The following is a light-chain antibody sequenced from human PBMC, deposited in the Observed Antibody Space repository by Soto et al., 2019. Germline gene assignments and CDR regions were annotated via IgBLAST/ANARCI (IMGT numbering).Light chain of an antibody. CDR2: DAS. Sequence: EIVLTQSPATLSLSPGERATLSCRASQSVSSYLAWYQQKPGQAPRLLIYDASNRASGMPARFSGSESGTDFILTICSLELEDFAVYYCQQRSNWPRMYTFGQGTKLEIK. CDR3: QQRSNWPRMYT. J-gene: IGKJ2*01. CDR1: QSVSSY. V-gene: IGKV3-11*01.